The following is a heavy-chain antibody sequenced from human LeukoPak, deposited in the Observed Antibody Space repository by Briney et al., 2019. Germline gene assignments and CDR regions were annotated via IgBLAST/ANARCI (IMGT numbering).Heavy chain of an antibody. Sequence: GASVKVSCKASGGTFSSYAISWVRQATGQGLEWMGRIIPILGIANYAQKFQGRVTITADKSTSTAYMELSSLRSEDTAVYYCASEVTTTPVDYWGQGTLVTVSS. CDR1: GGTFSSYA. CDR2: IIPILGIA. J-gene: IGHJ4*02. D-gene: IGHD4-17*01. V-gene: IGHV1-69*04. CDR3: ASEVTTTPVDY.